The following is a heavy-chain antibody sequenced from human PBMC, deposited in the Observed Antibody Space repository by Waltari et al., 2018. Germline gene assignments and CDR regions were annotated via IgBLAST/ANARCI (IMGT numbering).Heavy chain of an antibody. CDR3: ARGGLYGQQLLESAFEI. CDR2: IIPMFGTA. J-gene: IGHJ3*02. D-gene: IGHD6-13*01. Sequence: QVQLVQSGAELKKPGSSVKVSCKAPGGAFSTYSITWVRQAPGQGLEWMGGIIPMFGTANYAQKIQDRVTIITDESMTTAYMELSSLTSEDTAVYYCARGGLYGQQLLESAFEIWGQGTKVTVSS. CDR1: GGAFSTYS. V-gene: IGHV1-69*05.